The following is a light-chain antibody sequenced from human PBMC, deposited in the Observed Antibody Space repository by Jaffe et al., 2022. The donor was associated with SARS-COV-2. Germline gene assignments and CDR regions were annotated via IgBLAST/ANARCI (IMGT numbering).Light chain of an antibody. CDR1: QSVGSN. Sequence: EIVMTQSPATLSVSPGERATLSCRASQSVGSNLAWYQQKPGQAPRLLIYGSSNRATGFPARFSGSGSGTEFTLTISSLQSEDFAVYFCLQYSNWPLWTFGQGTKVEI. CDR2: GSS. V-gene: IGKV3-15*01. J-gene: IGKJ1*01. CDR3: LQYSNWPLWT.